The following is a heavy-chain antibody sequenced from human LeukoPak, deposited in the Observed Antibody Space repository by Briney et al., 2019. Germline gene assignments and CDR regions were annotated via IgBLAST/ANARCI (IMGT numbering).Heavy chain of an antibody. CDR1: SGSISTSNYY. CDR3: ASRGDYDILTGYYTYDY. V-gene: IGHV4-39*01. D-gene: IGHD3-9*01. J-gene: IGHJ4*02. Sequence: SETLSLTCTVSSGSISTSNYYWGWVRQPPGTALEWLGNIFYSGSTYYSPSLKSRVTISVDTSKNQFSLKLSSVTAADTAVYYCASRGDYDILTGYYTYDYWGQGTLVTVSS. CDR2: IFYSGST.